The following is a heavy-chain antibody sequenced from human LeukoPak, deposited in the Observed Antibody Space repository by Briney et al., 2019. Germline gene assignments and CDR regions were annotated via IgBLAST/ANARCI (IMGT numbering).Heavy chain of an antibody. CDR2: ISSSGSTI. D-gene: IGHD7-27*01. J-gene: IGHJ2*01. CDR1: GFAFSSYE. Sequence: GGSLRLSCAASGFAFSSYEMNWVRQAPGKGLEWVSYISSSGSTIYYADSVKGRFTISRDNAKNSLYLQMNSLRAEDTAVYYCARDNPQLGIVSWYFDLWGRGTLVTVSS. V-gene: IGHV3-48*03. CDR3: ARDNPQLGIVSWYFDL.